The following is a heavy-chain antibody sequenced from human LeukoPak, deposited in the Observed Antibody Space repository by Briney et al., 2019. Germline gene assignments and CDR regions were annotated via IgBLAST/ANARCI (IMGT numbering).Heavy chain of an antibody. Sequence: GGSLRLSCAASGFTFSSYSMNWVRQAPGKGLEWVSSISSSSSYIYYADPVKGRFTISRDNSKNTLYLQMNSLRAEDTAVYYCAKEPYSYSTRVYFDYWGQGTLVTVSS. D-gene: IGHD5-18*01. CDR3: AKEPYSYSTRVYFDY. V-gene: IGHV3-21*04. CDR1: GFTFSSYS. CDR2: ISSSSSYI. J-gene: IGHJ4*02.